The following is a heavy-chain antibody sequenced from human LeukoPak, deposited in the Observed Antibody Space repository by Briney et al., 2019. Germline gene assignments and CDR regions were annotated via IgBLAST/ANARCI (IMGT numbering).Heavy chain of an antibody. J-gene: IGHJ4*02. D-gene: IGHD3-10*01. CDR1: GFTFTDYS. Sequence: GGSLRLSCAASGFTFTDYSMNWVRQAPGKGLEWVSSMNSDGSHXYHAXSXEGRFTISRDNARNSLYLQMNGLRDEDTAVYYCARGSFGVFDYWGQGILVTVSS. V-gene: IGHV3-48*02. CDR2: MNSDGSHX. CDR3: ARGSFGVFDY.